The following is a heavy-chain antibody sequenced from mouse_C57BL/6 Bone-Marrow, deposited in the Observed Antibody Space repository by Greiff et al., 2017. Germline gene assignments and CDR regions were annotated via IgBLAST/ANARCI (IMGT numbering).Heavy chain of an antibody. D-gene: IGHD1-1*01. CDR2: IDPSDSYT. Sequence: QVQLQQPGAELVMPGASVKLSCKASGYTFTSYWMHWVKQRPGQGLEWIGEIDPSDSYTNYNQKFKGKSTLTVDKSSSTAYMQLSSLTSEDSAVYYGASDTAVVAPAWFAYWGQGTLVTVSA. J-gene: IGHJ3*01. V-gene: IGHV1-69*01. CDR3: ASDTAVVAPAWFAY. CDR1: GYTFTSYW.